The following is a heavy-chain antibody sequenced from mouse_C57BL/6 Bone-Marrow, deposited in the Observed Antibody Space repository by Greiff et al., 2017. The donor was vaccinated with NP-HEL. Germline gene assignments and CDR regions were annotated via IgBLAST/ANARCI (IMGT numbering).Heavy chain of an antibody. CDR1: GFTFSSYA. Sequence: EVQVVESGGGLVKPGGSLKLSCAASGFTFSSYAMSWVRQTPEKRLEWVATISDGGSYTYYPDNVKGRFTISRDNDKNNLYLQMSHLKSEDTAMYYCARDHSYYAMDYWGQGTSVTVSS. CDR3: ARDHSYYAMDY. CDR2: ISDGGSYT. J-gene: IGHJ4*01. V-gene: IGHV5-4*01.